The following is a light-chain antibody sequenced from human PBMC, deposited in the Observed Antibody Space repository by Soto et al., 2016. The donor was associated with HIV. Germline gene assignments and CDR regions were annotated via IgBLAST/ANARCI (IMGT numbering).Light chain of an antibody. V-gene: IGKV1-12*01. Sequence: DIQMTQSPSSVSASVGDRVTITCRASQGISSWLVWYQQKPGKAPKLLIYAASSLQSGVPSRFSGSGSGTDSTLTINNLQAEDFATYYCQQANSFPLTFGGGTKVEI. CDR2: AAS. CDR3: QQANSFPLT. J-gene: IGKJ4*01. CDR1: QGISSW.